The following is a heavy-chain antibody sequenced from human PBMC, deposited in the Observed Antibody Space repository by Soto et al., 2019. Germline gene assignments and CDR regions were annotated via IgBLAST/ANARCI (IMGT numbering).Heavy chain of an antibody. CDR1: GESVSSNSAA. V-gene: IGHV6-1*01. J-gene: IGHJ6*02. D-gene: IGHD3-10*01. Sequence: SQTLSLTCAISGESVSSNSAAWNWIRQSPSRGLEWLGRTYYRSKWYNDYAVSVKSRITINPDTSRNQFSLQLNSVTPEDTAVYHCARGQTVTRTAYYYYGMDVWGQGTKVTVYS. CDR2: TYYRSKWYN. CDR3: ARGQTVTRTAYYYYGMDV.